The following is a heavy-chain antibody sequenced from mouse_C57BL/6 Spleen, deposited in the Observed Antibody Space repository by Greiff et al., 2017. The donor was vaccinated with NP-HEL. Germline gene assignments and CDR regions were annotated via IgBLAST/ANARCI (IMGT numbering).Heavy chain of an antibody. Sequence: EVQLQESVAELVRPGASVKLSCTASGFNIKNPYMHWVKQRPEQGLEWIGRIDPANGNTKYAPKFQGKATITADTSSNTAYLQLSSLTSEDTAIYYCARWDTLYYFDYWGQGTTLTGAS. J-gene: IGHJ2*01. D-gene: IGHD4-1*01. V-gene: IGHV14-3*01. CDR2: IDPANGNT. CDR3: ARWDTLYYFDY. CDR1: GFNIKNPY.